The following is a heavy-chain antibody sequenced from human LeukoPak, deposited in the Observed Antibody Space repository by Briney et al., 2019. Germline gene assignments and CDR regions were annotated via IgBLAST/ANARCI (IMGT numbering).Heavy chain of an antibody. Sequence: PGGSLRLSCAASGLSFSSYGMHWVRQAPGKGLEWVAFIQFDGNNEYYTDSVKGRFTISRDNSKNTLYLQMNSLRTEDTAMYYCAKDRTGPADHWGQGTLVTVSS. CDR2: IQFDGNNE. V-gene: IGHV3-30*02. CDR1: GLSFSSYG. J-gene: IGHJ1*01. CDR3: AKDRTGPADH.